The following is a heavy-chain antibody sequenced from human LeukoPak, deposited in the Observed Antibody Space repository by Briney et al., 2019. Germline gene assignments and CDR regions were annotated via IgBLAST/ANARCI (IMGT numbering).Heavy chain of an antibody. Sequence: GGSLRLSRAASGFTFSSYAMNWVRQAPGKGLEWVSSVSGSGGSTLYADSVKGRFTISRDNSKNTVCLQMNSLRAEDTALYYCAKARIVATIYPKEVNFDYWGQGTLVTVSS. CDR3: AKARIVATIYPKEVNFDY. V-gene: IGHV3-23*01. J-gene: IGHJ4*02. D-gene: IGHD5-12*01. CDR1: GFTFSSYA. CDR2: VSGSGGST.